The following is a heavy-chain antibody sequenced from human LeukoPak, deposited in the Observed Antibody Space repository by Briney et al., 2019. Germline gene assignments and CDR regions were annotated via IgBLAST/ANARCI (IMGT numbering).Heavy chain of an antibody. J-gene: IGHJ5*01. CDR3: AKDRPNYYESNGHYYRRDGDS. CDR2: TSSGGDYT. V-gene: IGHV3-23*01. Sequence: PGGSLRLSCAASGFTFPSYAMSWVRQAPGKGLEWVSSTSSGGDYTYYAGSVKGRFTNSRDNSKNTLYLQMNSPSAEDTATYYCAKDRPNYYESNGHYYRRDGDSWGQGTLVTVSS. CDR1: GFTFPSYA. D-gene: IGHD3-22*01.